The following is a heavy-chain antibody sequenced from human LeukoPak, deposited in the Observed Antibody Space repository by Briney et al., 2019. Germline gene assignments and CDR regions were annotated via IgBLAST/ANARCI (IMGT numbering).Heavy chain of an antibody. CDR3: ARGYDCWSAPDAFDI. J-gene: IGHJ3*02. Sequence: ASVKVSCKSSGYTFTGYYLHWVRQAPGQGLEWMGWINPNTGGTTYAEKVQGRVTMTRDTSISTAYMELNRLRSDDTAMYFWARGYDCWSAPDAFDIWGQGTMVTVSS. CDR2: INPNTGGT. D-gene: IGHD3-3*01. V-gene: IGHV1-2*02. CDR1: GYTFTGYY.